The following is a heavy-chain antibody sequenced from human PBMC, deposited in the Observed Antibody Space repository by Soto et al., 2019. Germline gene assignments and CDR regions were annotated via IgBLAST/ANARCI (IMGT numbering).Heavy chain of an antibody. Sequence: QVQLVQSGAEVKKPGASVKVSCKASGYTFTSYDINWVRQATGQGLEWMGWMNPNSGNTGYVQKFQGRVTXXRXTXXSTAYMELSSRRSEDTAVYYCARGGGSGGEYGMDVWGQGTTVTVSS. J-gene: IGHJ6*02. CDR1: GYTFTSYD. D-gene: IGHD2-15*01. CDR3: ARGGGSGGEYGMDV. CDR2: MNPNSGNT. V-gene: IGHV1-8*01.